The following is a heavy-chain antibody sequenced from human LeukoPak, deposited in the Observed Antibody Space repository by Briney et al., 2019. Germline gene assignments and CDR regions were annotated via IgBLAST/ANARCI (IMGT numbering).Heavy chain of an antibody. CDR1: GFSFSSYG. D-gene: IGHD2-2*01. J-gene: IGHJ4*02. CDR2: ISYDGSNK. Sequence: GGSLRLSCVASGFSFSSYGMHWVRQAPGKGLEWVAVISYDGSNKYYADSVKGRFTISRDNSKNTLYLQMNSLRAEDTAVYYCAKGYCSSTSCYRIDYWGQGTLVTVSS. V-gene: IGHV3-30*18. CDR3: AKGYCSSTSCYRIDY.